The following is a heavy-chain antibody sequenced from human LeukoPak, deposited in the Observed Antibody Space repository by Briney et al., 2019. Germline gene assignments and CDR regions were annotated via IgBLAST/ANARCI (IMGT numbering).Heavy chain of an antibody. J-gene: IGHJ5*02. Sequence: SQTLSLTCTVSGGSISSGGYYWSWIRQHPGKGLEWIGYIYYSGSTNYNPSLKSRVTISVDTSKNQFSLKLSSVTAADTAVYYCARVVGCSYYYDSSGYCWFDPWGQGTLVTVSS. CDR1: GGSISSGGYY. CDR2: IYYSGST. V-gene: IGHV4-31*03. CDR3: ARVVGCSYYYDSSGYCWFDP. D-gene: IGHD3-22*01.